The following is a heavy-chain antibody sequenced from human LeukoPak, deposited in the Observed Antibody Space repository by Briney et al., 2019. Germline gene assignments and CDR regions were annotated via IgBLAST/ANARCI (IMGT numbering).Heavy chain of an antibody. D-gene: IGHD2-15*01. Sequence: PSETLSLTCTVSGGSVSIGSYYWSWIRQPPGKGLEWFGYIYYSGSTNYNPSLKSRVTISVDTSKNRFSLKLSSVTAADTAAYYCASTVVVAATRSFDPWGQGTLVTVSS. CDR2: IYYSGST. J-gene: IGHJ5*02. V-gene: IGHV4-61*01. CDR3: ASTVVVAATRSFDP. CDR1: GGSVSIGSYY.